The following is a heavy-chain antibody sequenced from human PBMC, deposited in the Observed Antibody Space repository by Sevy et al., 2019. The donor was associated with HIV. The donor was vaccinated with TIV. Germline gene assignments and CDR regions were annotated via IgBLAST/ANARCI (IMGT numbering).Heavy chain of an antibody. CDR1: GGNFRTFI. CDR3: ARLMSCGGDCYYFDF. CDR2: IITIFPTA. V-gene: IGHV1-69*13. Sequence: ASVKVSCKTSGGNFRTFIITWVRQAPGQGLEWMGGIITIFPTANYAQRFQGRDTITADESTSTAYMEMSNLRSDDTAVYYCARLMSCGGDCYYFDFWGQGTLVTDSS. J-gene: IGHJ4*02. D-gene: IGHD2-21*02.